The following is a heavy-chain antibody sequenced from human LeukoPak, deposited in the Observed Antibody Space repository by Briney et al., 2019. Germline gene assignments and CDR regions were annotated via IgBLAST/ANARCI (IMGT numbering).Heavy chain of an antibody. CDR1: GGSTSSYY. Sequence: SETLSLTCTVSGGSTSSYYWSWIRQPPGKGLEWIGYIYYSGSTNYNPSLKSRVTISVDTSKNQFSLKLSSVTAADTAVYYCALGNAFDIWGQGTMVTVSS. CDR2: IYYSGST. D-gene: IGHD3-16*01. CDR3: ALGNAFDI. V-gene: IGHV4-59*01. J-gene: IGHJ3*02.